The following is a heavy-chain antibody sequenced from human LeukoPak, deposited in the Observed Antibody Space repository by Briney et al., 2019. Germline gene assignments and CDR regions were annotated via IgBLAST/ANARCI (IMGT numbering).Heavy chain of an antibody. D-gene: IGHD2-2*01. J-gene: IGHJ4*02. CDR2: ISGSGGST. CDR1: GFTFSSYA. V-gene: IGHV3-23*01. Sequence: TGGSLRLSCAASGFTFSSYAMSWVRQAPGKGLEWVSAISGSGGSTYYADSVKGRFTISRDNSKNTLYLQMNSLRAEDTAVYYCAKQRDHCSSTSCYAYFDYWGQGTLVTVSS. CDR3: AKQRDHCSSTSCYAYFDY.